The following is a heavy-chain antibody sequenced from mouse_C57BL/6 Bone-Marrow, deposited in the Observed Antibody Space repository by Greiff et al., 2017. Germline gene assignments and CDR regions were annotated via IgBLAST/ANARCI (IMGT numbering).Heavy chain of an antibody. J-gene: IGHJ3*01. CDR2: LGPANGNT. CDR1: GFNIKNTS. Sequence: VQLQQSVAELVRPGASVKFSCTASGFNIKNTSMHWVKQRPEQSLAWIGRLGPANGNTKYAPKFPGKATITAATSSNTAYLQLSSLTSEDTAIYYCARGYFSSFAYWGQGTLVTVSA. CDR3: ARGYFSSFAY. V-gene: IGHV14-3*01. D-gene: IGHD2-5*01.